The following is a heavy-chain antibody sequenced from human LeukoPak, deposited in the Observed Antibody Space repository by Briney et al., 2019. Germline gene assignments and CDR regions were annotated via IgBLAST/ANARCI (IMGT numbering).Heavy chain of an antibody. Sequence: GSLRLSCAASGFTFSSYAMSWVRQPPGKGLEWIGFIYYTGNTNYNPSLKSRLTISVDTSDNQFSLKVSSVTAADTAVYYCARFYWRVFTVTPLSWFDPWGQGTLVTVSS. CDR1: GFTFSSYA. CDR3: ARFYWRVFTVTPLSWFDP. V-gene: IGHV4-59*01. CDR2: IYYTGNT. D-gene: IGHD4-11*01. J-gene: IGHJ5*02.